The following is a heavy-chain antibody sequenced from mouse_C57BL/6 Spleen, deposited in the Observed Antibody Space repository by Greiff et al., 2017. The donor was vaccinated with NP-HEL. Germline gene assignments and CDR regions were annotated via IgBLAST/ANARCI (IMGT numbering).Heavy chain of an antibody. CDR2: IYPRSGNT. D-gene: IGHD1-1*01. V-gene: IGHV1-81*01. CDR1: GYTFTSYG. J-gene: IGHJ1*03. Sequence: QVQLKESGAELARPGASVKLSCKASGYTFTSYGISWVKQRTGQGLEWIGEIYPRSGNTYYNEKFKGKATLTADKSSSTAYMELRSLTSEDSAVYFCARSGYYGSSYWWYFDVWGTGTTVTVSS. CDR3: ARSGYYGSSYWWYFDV.